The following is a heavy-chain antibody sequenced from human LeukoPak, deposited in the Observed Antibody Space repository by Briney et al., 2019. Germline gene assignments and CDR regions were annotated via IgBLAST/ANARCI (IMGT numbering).Heavy chain of an antibody. CDR2: IYGSGST. V-gene: IGHV4-59*08. CDR1: GGSISSYY. CDR3: ARRPRAEPDTSPDNWFDP. D-gene: IGHD1-14*01. J-gene: IGHJ5*02. Sequence: PSETLSLTCTVSGGSISSYYWSWIRQPPGKGLEWIGHIYGSGSTNYNPSLKSRVTLSVDTSKNQFSLKLRSVTAADTAVYYCARRPRAEPDTSPDNWFDPWGQGTLVTVSS.